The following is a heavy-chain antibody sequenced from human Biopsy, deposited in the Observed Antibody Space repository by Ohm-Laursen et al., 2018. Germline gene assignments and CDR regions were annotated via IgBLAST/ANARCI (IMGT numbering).Heavy chain of an antibody. D-gene: IGHD1-26*01. CDR3: ARGTGRYYVYGAFDI. CDR2: IYTSGSP. V-gene: IGHV4-4*07. CDR1: GDSINNYY. Sequence: SETLSLTRTVSGDSINNYYWSWIRQPSGKGLEWIGRIYTSGSPNYNLSLESRVTMSVDTSKNQFLLNLRSVTAADTAVYYCARGTGRYYVYGAFDIWGQGTVVTVSS. J-gene: IGHJ3*02.